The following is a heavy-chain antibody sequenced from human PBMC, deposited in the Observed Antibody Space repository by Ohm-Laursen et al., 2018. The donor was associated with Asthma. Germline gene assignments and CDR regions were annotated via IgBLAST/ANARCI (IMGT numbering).Heavy chain of an antibody. CDR2: IWYDGSNK. V-gene: IGHV3-33*08. CDR1: GFTFSSYA. J-gene: IGHJ6*02. D-gene: IGHD4-11*01. CDR3: ARSYSSVDYYYGMDV. Sequence: SLRPSCTASGFTFSSYAMHWVRQAPGKGLEWVAVIWYDGSNKYYADSVKGRFTISRDNSKNTLYLQMNSLRAEDTAVYYCARSYSSVDYYYGMDVWGQGTTVTVSS.